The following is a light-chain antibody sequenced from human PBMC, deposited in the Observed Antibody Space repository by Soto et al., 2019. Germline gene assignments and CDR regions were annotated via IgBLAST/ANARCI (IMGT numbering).Light chain of an antibody. CDR1: QSISSW. V-gene: IGKV1-5*01. J-gene: IGKJ1*01. CDR2: AVS. Sequence: DIQMTQSPSTLYASRGDRVTITCRASQSISSWLAWYQQKPGKAPKLLIHAVSSLQSGVPSRFSGSGSGTDFTLTISSLQPEDFATYYCLQDYNYPWTFGQGTKVDIK. CDR3: LQDYNYPWT.